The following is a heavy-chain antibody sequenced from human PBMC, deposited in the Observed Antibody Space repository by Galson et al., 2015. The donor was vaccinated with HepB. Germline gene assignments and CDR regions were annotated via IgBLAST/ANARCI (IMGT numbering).Heavy chain of an antibody. CDR3: AHRTSCYGSGRKGGPRGYFPY. CDR2: IYWDDDK. Sequence: PALVKPTQALTLTCTLSGFSLSTSGVGVGWIRQPPGKALEWLALIYWDDDKSYSPSLKSRLTITNDTSKNQVVLTMTNMDPVDTATYYCAHRTSCYGSGRKGGPRGYFPYRGQGTLLAVSS. V-gene: IGHV2-5*02. D-gene: IGHD3-10*01. J-gene: IGHJ4*02. CDR1: GFSLSTSGVG.